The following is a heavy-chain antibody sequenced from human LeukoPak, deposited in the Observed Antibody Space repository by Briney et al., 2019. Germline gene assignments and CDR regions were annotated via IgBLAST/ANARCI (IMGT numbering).Heavy chain of an antibody. CDR2: IYTSGST. CDR3: VGGTYYGGDY. J-gene: IGHJ4*02. CDR1: GGSIRSYY. Sequence: SGTLSLTCTVSGGSIRSYYWNWIRQPAGKGLEYIGRIYTSGSTNYNPSLKSRVTMSVDTSKNQFSLKLSSVTAADTAVYYCVGGTYYGGDYWGQGTLVTVSS. V-gene: IGHV4-4*07. D-gene: IGHD1-26*01.